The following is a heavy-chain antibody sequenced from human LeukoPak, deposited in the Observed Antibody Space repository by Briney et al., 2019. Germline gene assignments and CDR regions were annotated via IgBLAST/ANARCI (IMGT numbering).Heavy chain of an antibody. Sequence: SETLSLTCAVYGGSFSGYYWSWIRQPPEKGLEWIGEINHSGSTNYNPSLKSRVTISVDTSKNQFSLKLSSVTAADTAVYYCARYGSPFYYYYGMDVWGQGTTVTVSS. V-gene: IGHV4-34*01. J-gene: IGHJ6*02. CDR1: GGSFSGYY. CDR3: ARYGSPFYYYYGMDV. CDR2: INHSGST. D-gene: IGHD4-17*01.